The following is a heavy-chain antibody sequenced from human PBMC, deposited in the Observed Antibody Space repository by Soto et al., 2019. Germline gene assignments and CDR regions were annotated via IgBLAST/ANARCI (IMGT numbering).Heavy chain of an antibody. CDR2: ISGSGGST. CDR1: GFTFSSYA. D-gene: IGHD1-7*01. Sequence: EVQLLESGGGLVQPGGSLRLSCAASGFTFSSYAMSWVRQAPGKGLEWVSAISGSGGSTYYADSVKGRFTISRDNSKNPLYLQLNSKTAEDKAVYYCAKGAERLTGTTVGLDYFDYWGQGTLVTVSS. CDR3: AKGAERLTGTTVGLDYFDY. V-gene: IGHV3-23*01. J-gene: IGHJ4*02.